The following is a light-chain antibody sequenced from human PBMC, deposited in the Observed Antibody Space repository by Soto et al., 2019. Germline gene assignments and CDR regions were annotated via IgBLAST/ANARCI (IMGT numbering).Light chain of an antibody. J-gene: IGLJ1*01. CDR1: SSDVGGYNY. CDR2: EVT. V-gene: IGLV2-14*01. CDR3: SSYTSSSTLYV. Sequence: QSVLTQPASVSGSPGQSITISCTGTSSDVGGYNYVSWYQQHPGKAPKVMIYEVTNRPSGVSHRFSGSKSGNTASLTISGLRAEDEADYYCSSYTSSSTLYVFGTGTKVTVL.